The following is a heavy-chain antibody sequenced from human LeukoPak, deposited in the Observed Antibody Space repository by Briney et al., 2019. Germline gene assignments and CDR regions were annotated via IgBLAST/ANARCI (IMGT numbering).Heavy chain of an antibody. D-gene: IGHD4-11*01. V-gene: IGHV3-7*01. J-gene: IGHJ6*02. CDR1: GFTFSSYW. CDR2: IKQDGSEK. Sequence: EGSLRLSCAASGFTFSSYWMSWVRQAPGKGLEWVANIKQDGSEKYYVDSVKGRFTISRDNAKNSLYLQMNSLRAEDTAVYYCARVSRDFYSNYYYYYGMDVWGQGTTVTVSS. CDR3: ARVSRDFYSNYYYYYGMDV.